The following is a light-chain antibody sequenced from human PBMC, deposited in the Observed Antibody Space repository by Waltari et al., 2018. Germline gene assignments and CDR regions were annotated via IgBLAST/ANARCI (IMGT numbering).Light chain of an antibody. J-gene: IGKJ4*01. Sequence: DVQMTQSPSTLSASVGDRVTITCRASQSVAAWLAWYQQKPGEAPKLLIYKASTLESGVPSRFSGRGFGTEFTLTISSLQPDDFATYYCQQYDGYPLTFGGGTKVEI. CDR2: KAS. CDR3: QQYDGYPLT. CDR1: QSVAAW. V-gene: IGKV1-5*03.